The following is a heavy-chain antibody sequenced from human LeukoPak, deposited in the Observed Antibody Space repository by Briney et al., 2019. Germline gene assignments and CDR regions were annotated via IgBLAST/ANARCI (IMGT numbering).Heavy chain of an antibody. D-gene: IGHD3-3*01. CDR1: GYTFTGYY. CDR2: INPNSGGT. V-gene: IGHV1-2*02. CDR3: ARVRRITIFGVVIIKWAYFDY. Sequence: GASVKVSCKASGYTFTGYYMHWVRQAPGQGLEWMGWINPNSGGTNYAQKFQGRVTMTRDTSISTAYMELSRLRSDDTAVYHCARVRRITIFGVVIIKWAYFDYWGQGTLVTVSS. J-gene: IGHJ4*02.